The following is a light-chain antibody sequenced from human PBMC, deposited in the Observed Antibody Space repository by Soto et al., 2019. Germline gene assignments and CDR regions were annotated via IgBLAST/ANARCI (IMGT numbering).Light chain of an antibody. CDR3: QQYNNWPPYT. CDR1: QSVSSSY. Sequence: EIVLTQSPGTLSLSPGDRATLSCRASQSVSSSYLAWYQQKPGQAPGLLIYGASSRATGIPDRFSGSGSGTDFTLTISRLEPEDFAVYYCQQYNNWPPYTFGQGTKLEIK. CDR2: GAS. V-gene: IGKV3-20*01. J-gene: IGKJ2*01.